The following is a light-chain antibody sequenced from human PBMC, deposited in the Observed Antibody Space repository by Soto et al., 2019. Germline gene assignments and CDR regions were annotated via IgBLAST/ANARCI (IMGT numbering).Light chain of an antibody. Sequence: DIQMTQSPSSLSASVGDRVTITCRASQGIGNYLAWYQQRPGKVPKLLIYGASTLQSGVPSRFSGSGSGTDFTLTISSLQTEDVATSYCQKYNTPPWMFGPGTKVEIK. CDR3: QKYNTPPWM. J-gene: IGKJ1*01. V-gene: IGKV1-27*01. CDR2: GAS. CDR1: QGIGNY.